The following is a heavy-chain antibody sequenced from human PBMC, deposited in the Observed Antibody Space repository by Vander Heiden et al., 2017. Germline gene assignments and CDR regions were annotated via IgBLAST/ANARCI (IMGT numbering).Heavy chain of an antibody. J-gene: IGHJ4*02. D-gene: IGHD2-21*02. CDR2: ISSSSSYI. V-gene: IGHV3-21*01. Sequence: EVQLVEYGGGLVKAGGSLRLSCEASGVTFSSYSMNWVRQAPGKGLEWVSSISSSSSYIYYADSVKGRFTISRDNAKNSLYLQMNSLRAEDTAVYYCAAPWEVTAHTPDYWGQGTLVTVSS. CDR1: GVTFSSYS. CDR3: AAPWEVTAHTPDY.